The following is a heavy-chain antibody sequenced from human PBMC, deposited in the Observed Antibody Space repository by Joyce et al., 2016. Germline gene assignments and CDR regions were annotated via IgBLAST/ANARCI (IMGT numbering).Heavy chain of an antibody. CDR3: ARDVLTTVTKAYGY. J-gene: IGHJ4*02. CDR1: GFIFSSYS. Sequence: EVQLVESGGGLVKPGESLRLSCTASGFIFSSYSMTWVRQAPGKWLEWVSSISMDNTYIFHADSVKGRFTISRDNARNSLYLQMNSLRAEDTAVYYCARDVLTTVTKAYGYWGQGTLVAVSS. V-gene: IGHV3-21*01. CDR2: ISMDNTYI. D-gene: IGHD4-11*01.